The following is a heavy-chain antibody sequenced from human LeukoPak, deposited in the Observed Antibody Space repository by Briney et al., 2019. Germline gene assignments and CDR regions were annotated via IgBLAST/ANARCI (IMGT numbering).Heavy chain of an antibody. Sequence: GGSLRLSCAASGFTFDDYAMHWVRQAPGKGLEWVSLISGDGGSTYYADSVKGRFTISRDNSKNSLYLQMISLRTEDTALYYCAKSFSTMIVAEEYFQHWGQGTLVTVSS. D-gene: IGHD3-22*01. J-gene: IGHJ1*01. CDR2: ISGDGGST. CDR3: AKSFSTMIVAEEYFQH. CDR1: GFTFDDYA. V-gene: IGHV3-43*02.